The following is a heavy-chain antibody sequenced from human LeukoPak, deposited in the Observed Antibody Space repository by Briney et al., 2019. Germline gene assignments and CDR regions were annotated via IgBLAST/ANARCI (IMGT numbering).Heavy chain of an antibody. CDR3: ARDISGTIYGNGGRWFDP. CDR1: GYTFTSYY. V-gene: IGHV1-46*01. Sequence: GASVKVSCKASGYTFTSYYMHWVRQAPGQGLEWMGIINPSGGSTSYAQKFQGRVTMTRDTSTSTVYMELSSLRSEDTAVYYCARDISGTIYGNGGRWFDPWGQGTLVTVSS. CDR2: INPSGGST. J-gene: IGHJ5*02. D-gene: IGHD4-11*01.